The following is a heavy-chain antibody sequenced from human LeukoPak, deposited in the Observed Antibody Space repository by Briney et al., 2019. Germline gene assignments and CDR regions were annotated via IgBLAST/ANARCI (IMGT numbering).Heavy chain of an antibody. V-gene: IGHV2-70*11. CDR1: GGSITSRGYS. CDR3: ARIRNGLNWFDP. D-gene: IGHD1-1*01. J-gene: IGHJ5*02. Sequence: TLSLTCAVSGGSITSRGYSWSWIRQPPGKALEWLARIDWDDDKYYSTSLKTRLTISKDTSKNQVVLTMTNMDPVDTATYYCARIRNGLNWFDPWGQGTLVTVSS. CDR2: IDWDDDK.